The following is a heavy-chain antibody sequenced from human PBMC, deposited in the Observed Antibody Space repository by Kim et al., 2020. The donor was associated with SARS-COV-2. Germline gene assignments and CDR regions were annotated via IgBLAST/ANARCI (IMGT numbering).Heavy chain of an antibody. V-gene: IGHV1-8*01. J-gene: IGHJ5*02. Sequence: ASVKVSCKASGYTFTSYDINWVRQATGQGLEWMGWMNPNSGNTGYAQKFQGRVTMTRNTSISTAYMELSSLRSEDTAVYYCARGGGVLLWFGELLQPYNWFDPWGQGTLVTVSS. CDR3: ARGGGVLLWFGELLQPYNWFDP. CDR1: GYTFTSYD. CDR2: MNPNSGNT. D-gene: IGHD3-10*01.